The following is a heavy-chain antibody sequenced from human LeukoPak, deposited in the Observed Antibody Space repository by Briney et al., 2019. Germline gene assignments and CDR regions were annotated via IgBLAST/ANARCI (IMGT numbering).Heavy chain of an antibody. V-gene: IGHV3-74*01. CDR1: GFTFSRHW. CDR3: ASDTVDTAVGIDY. D-gene: IGHD5-18*01. Sequence: GGSLRLSCAASGFTFSRHWMHWVRQAPGKGLVWLSRINSDGSSTSYADSVKGRFTISRDNAQNTLYLQMNSLRAEDTAVCHCASDTVDTAVGIDYWGQGTLVTVSS. J-gene: IGHJ4*02. CDR2: INSDGSST.